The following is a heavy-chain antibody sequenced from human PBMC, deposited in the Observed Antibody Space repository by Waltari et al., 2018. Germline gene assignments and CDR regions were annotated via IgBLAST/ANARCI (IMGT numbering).Heavy chain of an antibody. D-gene: IGHD1-26*01. V-gene: IGHV4-38-2*02. Sequence: QVQLQESGPGLVKPSEDLSLTCTVSGYSISSGYWWGWIRQPPGKGLEWIASIYYSGAIQYNPSLGRRATISTDTSKNQCSRRLTSVTAADTAVYYCANNEWGLPVSWGQGTVVTVSS. CDR1: GYSISSGYW. J-gene: IGHJ5*02. CDR3: ANNEWGLPVS. CDR2: IYYSGAI.